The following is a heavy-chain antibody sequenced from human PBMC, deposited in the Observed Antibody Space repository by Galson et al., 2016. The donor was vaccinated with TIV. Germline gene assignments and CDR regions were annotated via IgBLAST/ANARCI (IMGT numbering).Heavy chain of an antibody. Sequence: SLRLSCAASGFTFGDYGMSWVRQAPGKGLEWIGFIRTRGYGESTEYAASVKGRFTMSRDDSKSIAYLQMNSLKTEDTAVYYCSRRVHLDYWGPGTLDTVSS. CDR1: GFTFGDYG. V-gene: IGHV3-49*04. CDR2: IRTRGYGEST. J-gene: IGHJ4*02. CDR3: SRRVHLDY.